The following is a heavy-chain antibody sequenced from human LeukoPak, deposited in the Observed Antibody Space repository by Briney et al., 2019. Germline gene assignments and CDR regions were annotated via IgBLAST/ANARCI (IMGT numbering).Heavy chain of an antibody. V-gene: IGHV4-34*01. Sequence: SETLSLTCAVYGGSFSGYYWSWLRQPPGKGLEWIGEINHSGSTNYNPSLNSRVTISVDTSKNQFSLKLSSVTAADTAVYYCARGLLWFQYYFDYWGQGTLVTVSS. CDR1: GGSFSGYY. J-gene: IGHJ4*02. CDR2: INHSGST. D-gene: IGHD3-10*01. CDR3: ARGLLWFQYYFDY.